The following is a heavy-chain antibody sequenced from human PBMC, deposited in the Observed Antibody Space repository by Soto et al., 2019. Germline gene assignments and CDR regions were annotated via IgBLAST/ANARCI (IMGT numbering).Heavy chain of an antibody. Sequence: SETLSLTCTVSGGSVSSGSYYWSWIRQPPGKGLEWIGYIYYSGSTNYNPSLKSRVTISVDTSKNQFSLKLSSVTAADTAVYYCASSLRSRWFDPWGQGTLVTVSS. D-gene: IGHD3-3*01. V-gene: IGHV4-61*01. CDR3: ASSLRSRWFDP. J-gene: IGHJ5*02. CDR2: IYYSGST. CDR1: GGSVSSGSYY.